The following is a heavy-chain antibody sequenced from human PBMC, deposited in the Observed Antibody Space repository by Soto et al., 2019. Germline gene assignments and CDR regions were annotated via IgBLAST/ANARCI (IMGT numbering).Heavy chain of an antibody. CDR2: IWYDGSNK. J-gene: IGHJ6*02. V-gene: IGHV3-33*01. CDR3: ARDGVRLDYRYYYYGMDV. D-gene: IGHD1-1*01. CDR1: GFTFSSYG. Sequence: GGSLRLSCAASGFTFSSYGMHWVRQAPGKGLEWVAVIWYDGSNKYYADNVKGRFTISRDNSKNTLYLQMNSLRAEDTAVYYCARDGVRLDYRYYYYGMDVWGQGTTVTVSS.